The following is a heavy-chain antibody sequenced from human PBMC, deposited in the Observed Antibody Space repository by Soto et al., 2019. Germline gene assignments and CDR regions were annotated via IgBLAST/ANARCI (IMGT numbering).Heavy chain of an antibody. Sequence: GGSLRLSCAASGFTFSCCGMNWVRQAPGKGLEWISSISNTGNTIYYADSVKGRFTISRDYAKNSLYLQMNSLRDEDTAVYYCARDWSWQSLWGQGTLVTVSS. CDR2: ISNTGNTI. J-gene: IGHJ4*02. CDR1: GFTFSCCG. D-gene: IGHD1-26*01. CDR3: ARDWSWQSL. V-gene: IGHV3-48*02.